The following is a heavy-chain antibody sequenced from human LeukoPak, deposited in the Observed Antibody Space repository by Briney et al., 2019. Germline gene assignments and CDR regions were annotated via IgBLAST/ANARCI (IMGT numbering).Heavy chain of an antibody. V-gene: IGHV3-23*01. CDR3: ANRVLGRRVVVITDNDAFDI. D-gene: IGHD3-22*01. Sequence: GGSLSLSCAASGFTFSSYAMSWVRQAPGKGLEWVSAISGNGGSTYYADSVKGRFTISRDNSKNTLYLQMNSLRAEDTAVYYCANRVLGRRVVVITDNDAFDIWGQGTMVTVSS. CDR1: GFTFSSYA. J-gene: IGHJ3*02. CDR2: ISGNGGST.